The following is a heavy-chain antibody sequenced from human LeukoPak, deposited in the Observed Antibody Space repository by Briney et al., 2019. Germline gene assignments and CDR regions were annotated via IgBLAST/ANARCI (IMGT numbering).Heavy chain of an antibody. Sequence: GSLRLSCAASGFTFSSYGMHWVRQAPGKGLEWVAFIRYDGSNKYYADSVKGRFTISRDNSKNTLYLQMNSLRAEDTAVYYCAAGGSSPDAFDIWGQGTMVTVSS. CDR2: IRYDGSNK. V-gene: IGHV3-30*02. CDR1: GFTFSSYG. CDR3: AAGGSSPDAFDI. D-gene: IGHD1-26*01. J-gene: IGHJ3*02.